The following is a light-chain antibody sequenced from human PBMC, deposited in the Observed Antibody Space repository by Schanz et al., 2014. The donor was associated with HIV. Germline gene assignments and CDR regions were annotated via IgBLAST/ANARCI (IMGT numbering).Light chain of an antibody. CDR3: SSHAGRNSFVV. Sequence: QSALTQPPSASGSPGQSVTISCTGTTSDIGNHDFVSWYQQHPGKAPKLMIYDVTKRPSGVPARFSGSKSGNTASLTVSGLQAEDEADYYCSSHAGRNSFVVFGGGTKLTVL. J-gene: IGLJ2*01. CDR1: TSDIGNHDF. V-gene: IGLV2-8*01. CDR2: DVT.